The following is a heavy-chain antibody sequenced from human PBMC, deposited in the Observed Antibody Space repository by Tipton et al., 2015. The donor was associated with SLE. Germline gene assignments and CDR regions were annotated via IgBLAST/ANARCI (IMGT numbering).Heavy chain of an antibody. Sequence: SLRLSCTSPGFLFRSFWMSWVRQAPGKGLEWVANINQDGSEKYYVDSVKGRFTISRENSKNALYLQMHSLRAEDTAVYYCAKDGTDCGGDCYYDWHFDLWGRGTLATVSS. V-gene: IGHV3-7*03. CDR2: INQDGSEK. D-gene: IGHD2-21*01. J-gene: IGHJ2*01. CDR3: AKDGTDCGGDCYYDWHFDL. CDR1: GFLFRSFW.